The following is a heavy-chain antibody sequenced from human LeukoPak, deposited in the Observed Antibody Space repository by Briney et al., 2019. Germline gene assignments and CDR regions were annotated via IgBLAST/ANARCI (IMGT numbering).Heavy chain of an antibody. V-gene: IGHV4-39*01. CDR1: GVSISSSNSY. D-gene: IGHD3/OR15-3a*01. Sequence: PSETLSLTCTVSGVSISSSNSYWGWIRQPPGKGLEWIGSIYYTGNTNYNASLKSQVSISIDTSKNQFSLKLTSVTAADTSVYYCARQTGSGLFILPGGQGTLVTVSS. CDR2: IYYTGNT. J-gene: IGHJ4*02. CDR3: ARQTGSGLFILP.